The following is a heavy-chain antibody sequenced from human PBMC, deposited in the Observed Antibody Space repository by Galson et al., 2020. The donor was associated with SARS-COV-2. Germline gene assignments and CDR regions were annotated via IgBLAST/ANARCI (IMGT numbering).Heavy chain of an antibody. CDR1: GFTFSSYA. CDR2: ISYDGSNK. Sequence: GESLKISCAASGFTFSSYAMHWVRQAPGKGLEWVAVISYDGSNKYYADSVKGRFTISRDNSKNTLYLQMNSLRAEDTAVYYCAKDLRWYDILTCYYPSSYYDYYYGMDVWGQGTTVTVSS. CDR3: AKDLRWYDILTCYYPSSYYDYYYGMDV. D-gene: IGHD3-9*01. J-gene: IGHJ6*02. V-gene: IGHV3-30-3*01.